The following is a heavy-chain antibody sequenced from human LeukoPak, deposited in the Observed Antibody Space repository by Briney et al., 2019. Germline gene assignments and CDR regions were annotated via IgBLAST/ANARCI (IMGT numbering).Heavy chain of an antibody. CDR3: ARDRSRYYDFTFDP. CDR1: GYTFTSYG. J-gene: IGHJ5*02. D-gene: IGHD3-3*01. Sequence: ASVKVSCKASGYTFTSYGISWVRQAPGQGLEWMGWISAYNGNTNYAQKLQGRVTMTTDTSTSTAYMELRSLRSDDTAVYYCARDRSRYYDFTFDPWGRGTLVTVSS. CDR2: ISAYNGNT. V-gene: IGHV1-18*01.